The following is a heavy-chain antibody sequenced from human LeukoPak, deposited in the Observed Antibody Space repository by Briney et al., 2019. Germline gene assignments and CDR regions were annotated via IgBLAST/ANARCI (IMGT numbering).Heavy chain of an antibody. CDR3: AREYYYDSSLAFDI. D-gene: IGHD3-22*01. CDR1: GFTFSSYG. J-gene: IGHJ3*02. CDR2: IWYDGSNK. Sequence: GGSLRLSCAASGFTFSSYGMDWVRQATGKGLEWVAAIWYDGSNKHYADSVKGRFTISRDNSKNTLYLQMNSLRAEDTAVYYCAREYYYDSSLAFDIWGQGTMVTVSS. V-gene: IGHV3-33*01.